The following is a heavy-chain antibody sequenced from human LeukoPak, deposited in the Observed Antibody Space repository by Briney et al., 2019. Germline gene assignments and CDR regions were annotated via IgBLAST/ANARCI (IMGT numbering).Heavy chain of an antibody. V-gene: IGHV4-34*01. J-gene: IGHJ4*02. D-gene: IGHD1-14*01. CDR1: GGSFSGYY. CDR3: ASRSYGHRVNY. Sequence: PSETLSLTCAVYGGSFSGYYWSWIRQPPGKGLEWIGEINHSGSTNYNPSLKSRVTISVDTSKNQFSLKLSSVTAADTAVYYCASRSYGHRVNYWGQGTLVTVSS. CDR2: INHSGST.